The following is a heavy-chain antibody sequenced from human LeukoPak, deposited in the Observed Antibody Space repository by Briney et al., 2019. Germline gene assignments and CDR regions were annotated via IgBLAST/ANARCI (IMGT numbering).Heavy chain of an antibody. Sequence: ASVKVSCKASGYTFTSYAMHWARQALGQRLEWMGWINAGNGNTKYSQKFQGRVTITRDTSASTAYMELSSLRSEDTAVYYCARGQYYYDSTFDYWGQGTLVTVSS. CDR2: INAGNGNT. CDR3: ARGQYYYDSTFDY. J-gene: IGHJ4*02. V-gene: IGHV1-3*01. CDR1: GYTFTSYA. D-gene: IGHD3-22*01.